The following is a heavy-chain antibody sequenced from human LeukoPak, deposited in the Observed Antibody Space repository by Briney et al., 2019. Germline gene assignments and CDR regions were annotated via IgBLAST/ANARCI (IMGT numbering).Heavy chain of an antibody. CDR2: IYSGGST. Sequence: GGSLRLSCAASGFTVSSNYMSWVRQAPGKGLEWVSVIYSGGSTYYADSVKGRFTISRDNSKNTLYLQMNSLRAEDTAVYYCAKDLLGQWPTVFDFWGQGTLVTVSS. CDR1: GFTVSSNY. J-gene: IGHJ4*02. CDR3: AKDLLGQWPTVFDF. D-gene: IGHD6-19*01. V-gene: IGHV3-53*01.